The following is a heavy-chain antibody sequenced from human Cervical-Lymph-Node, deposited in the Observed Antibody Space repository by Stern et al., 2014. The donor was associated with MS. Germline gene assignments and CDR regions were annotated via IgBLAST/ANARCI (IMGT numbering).Heavy chain of an antibody. CDR1: GYSFTIYY. V-gene: IGHV5-51*01. Sequence: VQLMQSGAEVKKPGESLKISCKLSGYSFTIYYIAWVRQMPGKGLEWMGVIYPYDSDTTYSPSFQAQVTISADKSITTAYLQWSSLRASDTAMYYCARHVQGFDYWGQGTLVTVSS. CDR3: ARHVQGFDY. CDR2: IYPYDSDT. J-gene: IGHJ4*02.